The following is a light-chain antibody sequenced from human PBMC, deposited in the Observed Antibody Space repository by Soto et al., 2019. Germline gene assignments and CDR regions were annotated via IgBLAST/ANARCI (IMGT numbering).Light chain of an antibody. CDR3: QQYGSSGT. V-gene: IGKV3-20*01. J-gene: IGKJ1*01. Sequence: EIVLTQSPGTLSLSPGERATLSCRASQSVSNNYLAWYQQKPGQAPRLLIYGASNRATGIPDRFSGSGSGTDFTLTISRLEPEDFAVYYCQQYGSSGTFGQGQGGYQ. CDR2: GAS. CDR1: QSVSNNY.